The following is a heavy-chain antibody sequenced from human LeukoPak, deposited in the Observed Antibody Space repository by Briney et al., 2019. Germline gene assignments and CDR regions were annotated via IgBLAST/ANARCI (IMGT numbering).Heavy chain of an antibody. Sequence: GASVNVSCKASGYIFIDYYVQWVRQDPGQGLEWMGVINPSGGSTRSAQKFQGRVTMTRDTSTSTVYMELSSLRSEDTAVYYCARSPCGGDCSRNWFDPWGQGTLVTVSS. V-gene: IGHV1-46*01. J-gene: IGHJ5*02. D-gene: IGHD2-21*02. CDR2: INPSGGST. CDR1: GYIFIDYY. CDR3: ARSPCGGDCSRNWFDP.